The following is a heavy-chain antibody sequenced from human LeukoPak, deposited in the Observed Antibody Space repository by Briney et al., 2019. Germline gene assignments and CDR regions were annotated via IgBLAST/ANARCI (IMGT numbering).Heavy chain of an antibody. CDR1: GYSFTSYW. V-gene: IGHV5-51*01. J-gene: IGHJ3*02. CDR3: ARLGYSGSYLGAFDM. CDR2: IYPGDSDT. D-gene: IGHD1-26*01. Sequence: HGESLKISCKGSGYSFTSYWIGWVRQMPGKGLEWMGIIYPGDSDTRYSPSFQGQVTISVDKSISTAYVQWSSLRASDTAMYYCARLGYSGSYLGAFDMWGQGTMVTVSP.